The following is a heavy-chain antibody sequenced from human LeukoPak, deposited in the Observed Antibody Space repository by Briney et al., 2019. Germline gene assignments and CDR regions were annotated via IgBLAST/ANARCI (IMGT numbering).Heavy chain of an antibody. D-gene: IGHD3-22*01. CDR3: ARHVGGYYDSSGYYLDY. Sequence: SETLSLTCTVSGGSISSYYWSWIRQPPGKGLEWIGYIYTSGSTNYNPSLKSRVTISVDTSKNQFSLKLSSVTAADTAVYYCARHVGGYYDSSGYYLDYWGQGALVTVSS. V-gene: IGHV4-4*09. J-gene: IGHJ4*02. CDR1: GGSISSYY. CDR2: IYTSGST.